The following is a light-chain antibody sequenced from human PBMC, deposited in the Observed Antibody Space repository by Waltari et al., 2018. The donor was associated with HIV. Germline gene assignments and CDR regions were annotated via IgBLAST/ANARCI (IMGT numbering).Light chain of an antibody. CDR1: SSDVGGYYY. V-gene: IGLV2-14*03. Sequence: QSALTHPASVSGSPGQSITIPCTRTSSDVGGYYYVSWYQQQPGKAPKLLIHHVSDRPSGVSIRFSGSKSGITASLTISGLQAEDEADYYCSSYTSSNTGVFGTGTKVTV. CDR2: HVS. CDR3: SSYTSSNTGV. J-gene: IGLJ1*01.